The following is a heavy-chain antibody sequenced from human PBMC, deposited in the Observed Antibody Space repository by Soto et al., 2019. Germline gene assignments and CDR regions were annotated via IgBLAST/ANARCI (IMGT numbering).Heavy chain of an antibody. Sequence: QEQLVESGGGVVQPGRSLRLSCAASGFTFSSYGMHWVRQVPGEGLEWVAVIWYGGSNKYYADSVKGRFTISRDNSKDTLYLEMNSLRAEDTAVYYCARDGGYYGAGSYFDPWGQGSLVTVSS. V-gene: IGHV3-33*01. CDR3: ARDGGYYGAGSYFDP. CDR2: IWYGGSNK. J-gene: IGHJ5*02. D-gene: IGHD3-10*01. CDR1: GFTFSSYG.